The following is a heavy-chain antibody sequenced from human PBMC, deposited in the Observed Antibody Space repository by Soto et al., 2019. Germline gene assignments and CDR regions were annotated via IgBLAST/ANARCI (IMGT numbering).Heavy chain of an antibody. CDR2: IIPIFGTA. V-gene: IGHV1-69*06. CDR1: GGTFSSYA. CDR3: ARVLELLLYGGYYAYGIDF. D-gene: IGHD3-3*01. Sequence: ASVKVSCTSSGGTFSSYAISWLRQAPGQGLEWMGGIIPIFGTANYAQKFQGRVTITADKSTSTAYMELSSLRSEDTAVYYCARVLELLLYGGYYAYGIDFSSQGPTVTV. J-gene: IGHJ6*02.